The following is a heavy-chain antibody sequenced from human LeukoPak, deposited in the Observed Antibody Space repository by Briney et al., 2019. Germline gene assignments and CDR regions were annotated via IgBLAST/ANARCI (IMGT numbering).Heavy chain of an antibody. CDR1: GFTFNSYL. CDR3: ARDRKSGESSEIDF. Sequence: GGSLRLSCAASGFTFNSYLMNWVRQAPGKGLVWVSRINRDGSTTNYADSVKGRFTVSRDNAKNTLNLQMNSLRAEDTAVYYCARDRKSGESSEIDFWGQGTLVTVSS. CDR2: INRDGSTT. V-gene: IGHV3-74*01. J-gene: IGHJ4*02. D-gene: IGHD3-10*01.